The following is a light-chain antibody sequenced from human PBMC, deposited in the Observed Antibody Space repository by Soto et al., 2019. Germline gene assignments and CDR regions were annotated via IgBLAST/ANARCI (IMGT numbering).Light chain of an antibody. V-gene: IGLV1-40*01. CDR3: QSYEVTQTAWV. CDR1: GSTFGAGYD. Sequence: QPVLTQPPSVSGSPGQKVTISCTGGGSTFGAGYDVHWYRHLPGTVPKLILYNTNSRPSGVPDRFSGSKSGTSASLVITGLQPDDEADYYCQSYEVTQTAWVFGGGTKVTVL. CDR2: NTN. J-gene: IGLJ3*02.